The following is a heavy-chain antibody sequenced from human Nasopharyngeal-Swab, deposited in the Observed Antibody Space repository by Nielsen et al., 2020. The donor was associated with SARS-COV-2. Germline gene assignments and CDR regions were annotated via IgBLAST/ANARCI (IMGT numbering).Heavy chain of an antibody. D-gene: IGHD1-26*01. CDR2: TNPNSGGT. CDR3: ATEWAYLRNSGSFRYLGY. Sequence: ASVKVSCRASGYTFTGYYMHWVRQAPGQGLEWMGWTNPNSGGTNYAQKFQGWVTMTRDTSISTAYMELSRLRSDDTAVYYCATEWAYLRNSGSFRYLGYWGQGTLVTVSS. V-gene: IGHV1-2*04. CDR1: GYTFTGYY. J-gene: IGHJ4*02.